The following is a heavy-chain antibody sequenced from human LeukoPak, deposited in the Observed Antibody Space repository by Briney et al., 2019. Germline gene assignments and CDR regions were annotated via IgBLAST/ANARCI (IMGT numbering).Heavy chain of an antibody. D-gene: IGHD3-22*01. Sequence: GASVKVSCKASGGTFNSFVISWVRQAPGQGLEWMGGIIPLFGTANYAQKFQDRATITADESTSTAYMELSSLRSEDTAFYYCARLGGDSSDYPFDHWGQGTLVTVPS. CDR3: ARLGGDSSDYPFDH. CDR2: IIPLFGTA. V-gene: IGHV1-69*13. J-gene: IGHJ4*02. CDR1: GGTFNSFV.